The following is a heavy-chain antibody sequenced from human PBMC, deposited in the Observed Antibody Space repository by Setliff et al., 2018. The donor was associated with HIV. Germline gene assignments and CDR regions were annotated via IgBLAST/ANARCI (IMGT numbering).Heavy chain of an antibody. J-gene: IGHJ5*01. V-gene: IGHV4-34*01. CDR1: GGSLTDYD. CDR3: ARAFEGYCSGASCHWLDS. Sequence: PSETLSLTCAVYGGSLTDYDWTWIRQTPAKGLEWIGEISHSGGTNYNPSLKTRLIISRDTSKNQFSLRLSSATVADTAIYYCARAFEGYCSGASCHWLDSWGQGTQVTVS. D-gene: IGHD2-15*01. CDR2: ISHSGGT.